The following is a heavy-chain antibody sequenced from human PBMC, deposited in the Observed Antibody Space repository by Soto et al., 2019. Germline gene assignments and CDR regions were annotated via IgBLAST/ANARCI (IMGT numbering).Heavy chain of an antibody. V-gene: IGHV3-53*01. CDR3: VQTTGWPGFDF. Sequence: EVQWVESGGGLIQPGGSLRLSCAASGFAVSSKYMTWVRQAPGKGLEWVSVIYGGGTTYYADSVKGRFTISRDTSKNTLYLQMSSLRAEDTAVYYCVQTTGWPGFDFWGQGTLVTVSS. D-gene: IGHD6-19*01. J-gene: IGHJ4*02. CDR2: IYGGGTT. CDR1: GFAVSSKY.